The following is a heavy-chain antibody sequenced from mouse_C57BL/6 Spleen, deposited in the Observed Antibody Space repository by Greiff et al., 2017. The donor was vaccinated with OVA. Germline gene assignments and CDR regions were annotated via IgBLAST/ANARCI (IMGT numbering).Heavy chain of an antibody. V-gene: IGHV3-6*01. Sequence: DVKLQESGPGLVKPSQSLSLTCSVTGYSITSGYYWNWLRQFPGNKLEWMGYISYDGSNNYNPSLKNRISITRDTSKNQFFLKLNSVTTEDTATYYCARDPDSSEWAMDYWGQGTSVTVSS. CDR3: ARDPDSSEWAMDY. CDR1: GYSITSGYY. J-gene: IGHJ4*01. D-gene: IGHD3-2*02. CDR2: ISYDGSN.